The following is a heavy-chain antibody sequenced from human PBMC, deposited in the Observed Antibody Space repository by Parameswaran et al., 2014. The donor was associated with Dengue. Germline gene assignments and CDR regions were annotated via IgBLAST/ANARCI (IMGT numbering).Heavy chain of an antibody. CDR3: ARAGIQLRDDAFDI. CDR2: IYYSGST. J-gene: IGHJ3*02. Sequence: RWIRQPPGKGLEWIGYIYYSGSTYYNPSLKSRVTISVDRSKNQFSLKLSSVTAADTAVYYCARAGIQLRDDAFDIWGQGTMVTVSS. V-gene: IGHV4-30-2*01. D-gene: IGHD5-18*01.